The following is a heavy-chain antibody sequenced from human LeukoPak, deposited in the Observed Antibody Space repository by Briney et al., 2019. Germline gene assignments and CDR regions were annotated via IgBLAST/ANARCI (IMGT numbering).Heavy chain of an antibody. D-gene: IGHD5-18*01. CDR3: ARHLSGYSYGLYYYYYMDV. Sequence: SETLSLTCTVSGGSITNYYWSWIRQPPGKGLEWIGYIYYTGSTYYNPSLKSRATISFDTSKNQFSLKLSSVTAADTAVYYCARHLSGYSYGLYYYYYMDVWGKGTTVTVSS. J-gene: IGHJ6*03. V-gene: IGHV4-59*08. CDR2: IYYTGST. CDR1: GGSITNYY.